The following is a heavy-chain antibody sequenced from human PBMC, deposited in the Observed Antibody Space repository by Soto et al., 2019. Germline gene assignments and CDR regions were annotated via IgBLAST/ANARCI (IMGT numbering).Heavy chain of an antibody. D-gene: IGHD1-7*01. J-gene: IGHJ4*02. CDR3: TTSVTGTPRAIDY. Sequence: EVHLVESGGGPVKPGGSLRISCAASGFTFNGAWMSWVRQAPGKGLEWIGRIKSKVDGGRIDYTASVKGRFSISRDDSANTLFLQMNSLKTEDTAVYFCTTSVTGTPRAIDYWGQGTLVTVSS. CDR1: GFTFNGAW. V-gene: IGHV3-15*01. CDR2: IKSKVDGGRI.